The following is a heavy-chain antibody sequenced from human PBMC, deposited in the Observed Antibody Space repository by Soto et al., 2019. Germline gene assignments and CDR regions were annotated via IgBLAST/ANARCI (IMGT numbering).Heavy chain of an antibody. V-gene: IGHV3-74*01. J-gene: IGHJ4*02. CDR2: INSDGSST. D-gene: IGHD3-16*01. CDR1: GFTFSSYW. CDR3: ARDGGRNVLDY. Sequence: GGSLRLSCAASGFTFSSYWMHWVRQAPGKRLVWVSRINSDGSSTSYADSVKGRFTISRDNAKNTLYLQMNSLRAEDTAVYYCARDGGRNVLDYWGQGTLVTVSS.